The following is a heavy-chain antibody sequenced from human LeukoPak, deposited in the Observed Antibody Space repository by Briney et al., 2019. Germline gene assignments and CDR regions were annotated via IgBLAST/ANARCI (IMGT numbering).Heavy chain of an antibody. J-gene: IGHJ4*02. Sequence: SETLSLTCAVYGGSFSGYYWSWIRQPPGKGLEWIGYIYYSGSTNYNPSLKSRVTISVDTSKNQFSLKLSSVTAADTAVYYCARLPRGYDLFYFDYWGQGTLVTVSS. CDR3: ARLPRGYDLFYFDY. CDR1: GGSFSGYY. D-gene: IGHD5-18*01. V-gene: IGHV4-59*08. CDR2: IYYSGST.